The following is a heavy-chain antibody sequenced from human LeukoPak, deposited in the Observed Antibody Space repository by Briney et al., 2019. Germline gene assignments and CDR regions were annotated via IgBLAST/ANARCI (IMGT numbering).Heavy chain of an antibody. CDR3: ARDTKRSRARWENLGFDP. Sequence: ASVKVSCKASGYTFTSYGISWVRQAPGQGPEWMGWINPNSGGTNNAQKFQGRVTMTRDTSISTDYMELSRLRSDDTAVYYCARDTKRSRARWENLGFDPWGQGTLVTVSS. J-gene: IGHJ5*02. CDR2: INPNSGGT. D-gene: IGHD1-26*01. V-gene: IGHV1-2*02. CDR1: GYTFTSYG.